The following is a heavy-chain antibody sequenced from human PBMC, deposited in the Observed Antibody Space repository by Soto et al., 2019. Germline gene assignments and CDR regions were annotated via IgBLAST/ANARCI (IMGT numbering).Heavy chain of an antibody. D-gene: IGHD1-26*01. Sequence: QITLKESGPTRVKPTQTLTLTCTFSGFSLSTSGVGVGWIRQPPGEALEWLALIYWDDDKRYSPSLKSRLTVAKDXSKXQXALTMTHMDPVDTATYFCVHRAVYSGSCWDGGYFDYWGQGTLVTISS. J-gene: IGHJ4*02. V-gene: IGHV2-5*02. CDR3: VHRAVYSGSCWDGGYFDY. CDR2: IYWDDDK. CDR1: GFSLSTSGVG.